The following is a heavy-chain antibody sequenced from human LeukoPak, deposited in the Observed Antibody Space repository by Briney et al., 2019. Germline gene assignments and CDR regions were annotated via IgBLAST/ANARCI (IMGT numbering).Heavy chain of an antibody. J-gene: IGHJ4*02. D-gene: IGHD3-10*01. Sequence: ASVKVSCKASGYTFTSYGISWVRQAPGQGLEWMGWISAYNGNTNYAQKLQGRVTMTTDTSTSTAYMALRSLRSDDTAVYYCARDHLTMVRGTSDYWGQGTLVTVSS. V-gene: IGHV1-18*01. CDR1: GYTFTSYG. CDR3: ARDHLTMVRGTSDY. CDR2: ISAYNGNT.